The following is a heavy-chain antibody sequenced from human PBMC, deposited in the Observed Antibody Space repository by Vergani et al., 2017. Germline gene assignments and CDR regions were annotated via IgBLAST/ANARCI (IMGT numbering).Heavy chain of an antibody. V-gene: IGHV3-23*01. Sequence: EVQLLESGGDLVQPGGSLRLSCAASGFTFNHYAMNWVRQAPGKGLEWVSGISGSGGSTYYAGSVKGRFTLSRDSSKNTLYLQMNSLSAGDTAVYYWAKANPRNSGYDYLYYYHAMDVWGQGTTVTVSS. CDR3: AKANPRNSGYDYLYYYHAMDV. J-gene: IGHJ6*02. CDR2: ISGSGGST. CDR1: GFTFNHYA. D-gene: IGHD5-12*01.